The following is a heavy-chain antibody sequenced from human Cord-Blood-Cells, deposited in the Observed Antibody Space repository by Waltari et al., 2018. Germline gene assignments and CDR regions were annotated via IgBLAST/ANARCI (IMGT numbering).Heavy chain of an antibody. CDR2: IYSLGTI. J-gene: IGHJ3*02. V-gene: IGHV4-39*02. D-gene: IGHD3-16*02. CDR3: AREDRVSRGGFDI. Sequence: QLQVQESGPGLVKPSETLSLTCTVSGGSISGSTFYWAWIRQSPGRGLEWVGSIYSLGTIYANPSLRSRVTTAVDTSKNQVSLKLTSLTAADTGVYYCAREDRVSRGGFDIWGQGTMVTVSS. CDR1: GGSISGSTFY.